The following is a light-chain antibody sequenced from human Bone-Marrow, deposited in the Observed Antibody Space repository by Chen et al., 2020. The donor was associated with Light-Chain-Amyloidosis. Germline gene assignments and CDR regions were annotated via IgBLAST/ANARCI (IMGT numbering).Light chain of an antibody. CDR2: ELN. CDR1: INYVDAYNH. V-gene: IGLV2-14*01. CDR3: NSYTRNVIYV. J-gene: IGLJ1*01. Sequence: QSALTQPASVSGSPAQSITISRTGTINYVDAYNHVSWYQHHPGKAPKLIIFELNTRPSRISDRFSGCKSGDTAYLPISGLQAEDEADYYCNSYTRNVIYVFGPGTKVTVL.